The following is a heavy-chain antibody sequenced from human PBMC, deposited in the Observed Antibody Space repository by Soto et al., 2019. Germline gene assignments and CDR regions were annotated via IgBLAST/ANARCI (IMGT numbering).Heavy chain of an antibody. Sequence: GGSLRLSCAASGFTFSSYSMNWVRQAPGKGLEWVSSISSSSSYIYYADSVKGRFTISRDNAKNSLYLQMNSLRAEDTAVYYCASVLDNTVYYYGMDVWGQGTTVTVSS. J-gene: IGHJ6*02. CDR2: ISSSSSYI. CDR1: GFTFSSYS. CDR3: ASVLDNTVYYYGMDV. V-gene: IGHV3-21*01. D-gene: IGHD3-3*01.